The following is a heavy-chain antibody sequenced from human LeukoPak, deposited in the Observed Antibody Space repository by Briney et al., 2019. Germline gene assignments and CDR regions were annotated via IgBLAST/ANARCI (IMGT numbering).Heavy chain of an antibody. CDR1: GFKLSSYD. D-gene: IGHD1-26*01. CDR3: ARDEGGSSYII. V-gene: IGHV3-48*04. Sequence: TGGSLRLSCVVSGFKLSSYDMNWVRQAPGKGLEWISYISYSSSTKYYADSVKGRFTISRDNAKNSLYLQMNSLRAEDTAVYYCARDEGGSSYIIWGQGTMVTVSS. J-gene: IGHJ3*02. CDR2: ISYSSSTK.